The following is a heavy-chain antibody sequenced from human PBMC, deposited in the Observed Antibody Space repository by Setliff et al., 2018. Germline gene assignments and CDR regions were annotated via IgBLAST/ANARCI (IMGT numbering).Heavy chain of an antibody. CDR1: GGTFSSYA. CDR2: IIPILGIA. V-gene: IGHV1-69*10. J-gene: IGHJ5*02. D-gene: IGHD2-15*01. CDR3: AKDGYCSGGSCYTNWFDP. Sequence: SVKVSCKASGGTFSSYAISWVRQAPGQGLEWMGGIIPILGIANYAQKFQGRVTITADESTSTAYMELSSLRSEDTAVYYCAKDGYCSGGSCYTNWFDPWGQGTLVTVSS.